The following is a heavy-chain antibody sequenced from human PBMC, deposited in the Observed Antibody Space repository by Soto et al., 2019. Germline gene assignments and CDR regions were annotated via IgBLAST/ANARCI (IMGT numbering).Heavy chain of an antibody. J-gene: IGHJ4*02. CDR3: AGVRPRGATRLLVY. CDR1: GGSISSYY. V-gene: IGHV4-59*01. D-gene: IGHD1-26*01. CDR2: IYYSGRT. Sequence: QVQLQESGPGLVKPSETLSLTCTVSGGSISSYYWRWIRQPTGKGLEWIEYIYYSGRTNYNPFLRNRVTRTVDTAKTQFSLKLRSVTAADTAVYYCAGVRPRGATRLLVYWGQGTLVTVSP.